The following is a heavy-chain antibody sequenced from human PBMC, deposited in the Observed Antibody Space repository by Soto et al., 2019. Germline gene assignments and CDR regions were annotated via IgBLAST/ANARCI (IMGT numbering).Heavy chain of an antibody. CDR2: IVVGSGNT. J-gene: IGHJ4*02. Sequence: GVSVKVSCKASGFTFTSSAMQWVRQARGQRLEWIGWIVVGSGNTNYAQKFQGWVTMTRDTSISTAYMELSRLRSDDTAVYYCASSITGTSFDYWGQGTLVTVSS. CDR3: ASSITGTSFDY. D-gene: IGHD1-20*01. V-gene: IGHV1-58*02. CDR1: GFTFTSSA.